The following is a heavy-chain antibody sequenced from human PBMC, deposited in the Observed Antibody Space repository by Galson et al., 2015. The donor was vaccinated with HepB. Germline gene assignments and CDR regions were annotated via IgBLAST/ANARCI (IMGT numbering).Heavy chain of an antibody. V-gene: IGHV4-31*03. J-gene: IGHJ5*02. Sequence: TLSLTCTVSGGSISSGGYYWSWIRQHPGKGLEWIGYIYYSGSTYYNPSLKSRVTISVDTSKNQFSLKLSSVTAADTAVYYCARALRITKIDRSGFDPWGQGTLVTVSS. CDR1: GGSISSGGYY. CDR3: ARALRITKIDRSGFDP. D-gene: IGHD3-22*01. CDR2: IYYSGST.